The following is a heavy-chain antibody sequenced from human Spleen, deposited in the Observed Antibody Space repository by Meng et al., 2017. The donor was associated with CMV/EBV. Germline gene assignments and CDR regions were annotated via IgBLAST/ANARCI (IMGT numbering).Heavy chain of an antibody. J-gene: IGHJ4*02. CDR1: GFTFSGYE. V-gene: IGHV3-48*03. D-gene: IGHD3-9*01. CDR2: ISSSGSTI. Sequence: GESLKISCAVPGFTFSGYEINWVRQAPGKGLEWVSYISSSGSTIYYADSVKGRFTISRDNARNSLYLQMNSLRDEDTAVYYCASASPRYYDWLFPREFDYWGLGTLVTVSS. CDR3: ASASPRYYDWLFPREFDY.